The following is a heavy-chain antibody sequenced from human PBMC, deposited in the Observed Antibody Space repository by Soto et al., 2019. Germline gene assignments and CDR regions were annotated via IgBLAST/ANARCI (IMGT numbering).Heavy chain of an antibody. CDR2: ISSSGGSL. D-gene: IGHD1-20*01. CDR1: GFTFSTYS. Sequence: EVQLVESGGGLVKPGGSLRLSCAASGFTFSTYSMNWVRQAPGKGLEWISSISSSGGSLSHAESVKGRFTISRDNAKNSLYRQMASLGAEDTAVYYCARGRSINPTRDSWGQGTLVTV. CDR3: ARGRSINPTRDS. V-gene: IGHV3-21*01. J-gene: IGHJ4*02.